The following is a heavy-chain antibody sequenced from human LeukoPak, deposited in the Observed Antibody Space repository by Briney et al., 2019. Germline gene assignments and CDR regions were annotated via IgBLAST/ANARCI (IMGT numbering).Heavy chain of an antibody. Sequence: PSQTLPLTCSVSGGSTTTGPHFWGWLRQPPGEALEWIGSVYESGTTYYSPSLKSRVTLSIDESKSQLSLRLTSVTAADTAMYFCARSAFFYGSGRGWFDTWGPGTLVSVSS. D-gene: IGHD3-10*01. CDR3: ARSAFFYGSGRGWFDT. J-gene: IGHJ5*02. CDR1: GGSTTTGPHF. V-gene: IGHV4-39*01. CDR2: VYESGTT.